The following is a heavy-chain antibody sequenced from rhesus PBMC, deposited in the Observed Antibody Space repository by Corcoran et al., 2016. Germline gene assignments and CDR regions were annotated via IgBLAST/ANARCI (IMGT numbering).Heavy chain of an antibody. J-gene: IGHJ2*01. CDR2: IDPSDSDT. CDR3: ATRRSSGSWYFDI. V-gene: IGHV5-20*02. D-gene: IGHD6-25*01. Sequence: EVQLVQSGAEVKRPGESLKISCKTSGYSFTSYWISWVRPMHGKGLEWMGAIDPSDSDTRYSPSFQGQVTISADKSISTAYLQWSSLKASDTATYYCATRRSSGSWYFDIWGPGTPITISS. CDR1: GYSFTSYW.